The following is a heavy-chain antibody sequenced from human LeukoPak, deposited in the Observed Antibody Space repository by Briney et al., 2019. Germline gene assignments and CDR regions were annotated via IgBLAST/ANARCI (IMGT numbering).Heavy chain of an antibody. Sequence: ASVKVSCKASGGTFISYAISWVRQAPGQGREWMGRIIPIFGTANYAQKFQGRVTITTDESTSTAYMELSSLRSEDTAVYYCARDRANLHWFDPWGQGTLVTVSS. CDR2: IIPIFGTA. CDR3: ARDRANLHWFDP. CDR1: GGTFISYA. J-gene: IGHJ5*02. D-gene: IGHD4/OR15-4a*01. V-gene: IGHV1-69*05.